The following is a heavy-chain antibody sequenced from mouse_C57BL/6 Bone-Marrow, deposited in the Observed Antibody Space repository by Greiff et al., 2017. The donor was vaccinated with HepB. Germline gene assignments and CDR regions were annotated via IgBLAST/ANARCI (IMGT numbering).Heavy chain of an antibody. J-gene: IGHJ4*01. V-gene: IGHV1-81*01. CDR1: GYTFTSYG. CDR2: IYPRSGNT. Sequence: QVQLQQSGAELARPGASVKLSCKASGYTFTSYGISWVKQRTGQGLEWIGEIYPRSGNTYYNEKFKGKATLTADKSSSTAYMELRSLTSEDSAVYFCAREDYGLFYYAMDYWGQGTSVTVSS. CDR3: AREDYGLFYYAMDY. D-gene: IGHD2-4*01.